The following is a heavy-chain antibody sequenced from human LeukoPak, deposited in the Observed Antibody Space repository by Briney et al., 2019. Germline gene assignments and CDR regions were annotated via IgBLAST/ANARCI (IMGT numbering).Heavy chain of an antibody. CDR3: ARDRSEDPLLWFGELLFDY. V-gene: IGHV3-30*04. CDR2: ISYDGSNK. D-gene: IGHD3-10*01. Sequence: PGGSLRLSCAASGFTFSSYAMHWVRQAPGKGLEWVAVISYDGSNKYYADSVKGRFTISRDNSKNTLYLQMNSLRAEDTAVYYCARDRSEDPLLWFGELLFDYWGQGTLVTVSP. J-gene: IGHJ4*02. CDR1: GFTFSSYA.